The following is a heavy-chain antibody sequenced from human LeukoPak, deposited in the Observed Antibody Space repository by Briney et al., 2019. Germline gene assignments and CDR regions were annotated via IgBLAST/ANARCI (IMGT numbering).Heavy chain of an antibody. Sequence: ASVKVSCKASGYTFTSYGISWVRQAPGQGLEWMGWISAYNGNTNYAQKLQGRVTMTTDTSTSTAYMELRSLRSDDTAVYYCARARYYYGSGSYYTFDPWGQGTLVTVSS. CDR3: ARARYYYGSGSYYTFDP. CDR1: GYTFTSYG. V-gene: IGHV1-18*01. CDR2: ISAYNGNT. D-gene: IGHD3-10*01. J-gene: IGHJ5*02.